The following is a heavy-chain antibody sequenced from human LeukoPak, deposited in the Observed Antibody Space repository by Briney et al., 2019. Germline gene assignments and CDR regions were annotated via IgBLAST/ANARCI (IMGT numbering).Heavy chain of an antibody. J-gene: IGHJ4*02. CDR2: ISSGSSTI. CDR3: VRVIVDDYNSRPSDY. V-gene: IGHV3-48*01. D-gene: IGHD5-24*01. CDR1: GSTFSSYS. Sequence: GGSLRLSCAASGSTFSSYSMNWVRQAPGKGLEWVSYISSGSSTIYYADSVRGRFTISRDNAKNSLYLQVNSLRAEDTAVYYCVRVIVDDYNSRPSDYWGQGTLVTVSS.